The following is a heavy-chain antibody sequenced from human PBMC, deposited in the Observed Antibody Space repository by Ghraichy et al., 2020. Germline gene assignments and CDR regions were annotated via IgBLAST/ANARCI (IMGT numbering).Heavy chain of an antibody. D-gene: IGHD2-15*01. CDR1: GFTFGDYA. V-gene: IGHV3-49*04. CDR2: IRSKAYGGTT. J-gene: IGHJ4*02. Sequence: GGSLRLSCTASGFTFGDYAMSWVRQAPGKGLEWVGFIRSKAYGGTTEYAASVKGRFTISRDDSKSIAYLQMNSLKTEDTAVYYCTHNAVVVDYWGQGTLVTVSS. CDR3: THNAVVVDY.